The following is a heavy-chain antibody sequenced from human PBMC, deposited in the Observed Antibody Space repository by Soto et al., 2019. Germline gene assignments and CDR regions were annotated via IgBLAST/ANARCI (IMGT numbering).Heavy chain of an antibody. CDR3: AREEVTTVTYYGMDV. CDR1: GFTFSSYG. J-gene: IGHJ6*02. CDR2: IWYDGSNK. V-gene: IGHV3-33*01. D-gene: IGHD4-4*01. Sequence: PGGSLRLSCAASGFTFSSYGMHWVRQAPGKGLEWVAVIWYDGSNKYYADSVKGRFTISRDNSRNTLYLQMNSLRAEDTAVYYCAREEVTTVTYYGMDVWGQGTTVTVSS.